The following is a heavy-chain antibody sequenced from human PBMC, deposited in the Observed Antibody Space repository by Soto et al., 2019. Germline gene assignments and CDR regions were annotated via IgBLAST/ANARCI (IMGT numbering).Heavy chain of an antibody. CDR3: ARAQGFDWLLHYFDY. D-gene: IGHD3-9*01. CDR1: GFTFSSYG. J-gene: IGHJ4*02. CDR2: ISYDGSNK. V-gene: IGHV3-30*03. Sequence: PVGSLRLSCAASGFTFSSYGMHWVRQAPGKGLEWVAVISYDGSNKYYADSVKGRFTVSRDNAKNSLYLQMNSLRAEDTAVYYCARAQGFDWLLHYFDYWGQGTLVTVS.